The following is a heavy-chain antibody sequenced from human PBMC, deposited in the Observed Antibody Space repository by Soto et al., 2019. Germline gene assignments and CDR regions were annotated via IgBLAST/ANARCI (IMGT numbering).Heavy chain of an antibody. CDR1: GFTFSNYW. CDR2: INNDGSVS. CDR3: AIGDCVGGTCYSLAGSFYYDRDV. J-gene: IGHJ6*03. Sequence: EVQLVDPGGGLVQPGGSLILSCVASGFTFSNYWMYWVRQAPGEGLVWVSRINNDGSVSSYADSVKGRLTISRDNVKNTLELQMDSLRAVDTAVYYCAIGDCVGGTCYSLAGSFYYDRDVWGKGTMVTVFS. D-gene: IGHD2-15*01. V-gene: IGHV3-74*01.